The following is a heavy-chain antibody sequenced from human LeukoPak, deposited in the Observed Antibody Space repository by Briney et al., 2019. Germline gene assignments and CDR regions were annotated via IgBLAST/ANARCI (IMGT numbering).Heavy chain of an antibody. CDR2: TYYRSKWYS. V-gene: IGHV6-1*01. CDR1: GDSVSSNGAA. CDR3: ARLRTTIWPLDTFDI. D-gene: IGHD3-3*01. Sequence: SQTFSLTCAISGDSVSSNGAAWHWIRQSPSRGLEWLGRTYYRSKWYSDYAVSVKSRITINPDTSKNQFSLQLNSVTPEDTAVYYCARLRTTIWPLDTFDIWGLGTVVAVSS. J-gene: IGHJ3*02.